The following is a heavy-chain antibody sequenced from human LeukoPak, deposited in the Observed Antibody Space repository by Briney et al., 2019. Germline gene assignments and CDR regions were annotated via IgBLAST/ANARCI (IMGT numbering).Heavy chain of an antibody. CDR1: GYTFTDYY. V-gene: IGHV1-2*02. Sequence: ASVRVSCKASGYTFTDYYMHWVRQAPGQGLEWMGVINPNTGDTGYAQKFQGRLTMTRDTSISTAYMELSRLKSDDTALYYCARGWVGNDYFYGIGVGGQGATVTVSS. CDR2: INPNTGDT. J-gene: IGHJ6*02. D-gene: IGHD7-27*01. CDR3: ARGWVGNDYFYGIGV.